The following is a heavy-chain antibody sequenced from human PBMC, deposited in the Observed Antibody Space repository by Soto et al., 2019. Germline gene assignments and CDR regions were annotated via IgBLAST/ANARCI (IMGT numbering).Heavy chain of an antibody. V-gene: IGHV3-23*01. Sequence: EVQLLESGGGLVQPGGSLRLSCAASGFTFSSYAMSWVRQAPGKGLEWVSAISGSGGSTYYADSVKGRFTISRDNSKNPLYLQMNSLRAEDTAVYYCAGKDIVVVVAATPYYYYYYMDVWGKGTTVTVSS. CDR2: ISGSGGST. D-gene: IGHD2-15*01. CDR1: GFTFSSYA. CDR3: AGKDIVVVVAATPYYYYYYMDV. J-gene: IGHJ6*03.